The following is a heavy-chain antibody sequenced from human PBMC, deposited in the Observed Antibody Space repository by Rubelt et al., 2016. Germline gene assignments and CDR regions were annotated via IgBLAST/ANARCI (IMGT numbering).Heavy chain of an antibody. J-gene: IGHJ6*02. V-gene: IGHV1-46*01. CDR3: ARDLGATVVTPYYGMDV. D-gene: IGHD4-23*01. CDR2: INPSGGST. Sequence: HWVRQAPGQGLEWMGIINPSGGSTSYAQKFQGRVTMTRDTSTSTVYMELSSLRSEDTAVYYCARDLGATVVTPYYGMDVWGQGTTVTVSS.